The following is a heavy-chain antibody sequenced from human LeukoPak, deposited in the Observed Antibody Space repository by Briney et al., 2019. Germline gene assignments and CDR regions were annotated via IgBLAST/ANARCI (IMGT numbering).Heavy chain of an antibody. CDR3: ARDFSGNYYGSGTFDY. CDR2: ISWNSGSI. V-gene: IGHV3-9*01. Sequence: GGSLRLSCAASGFTFDDYAMHWVRQAPGKGLEGVSGISWNSGSIGYADSVKGRFTISRDNAKNSLYLQMNSLRAEDTAVYYCARDFSGNYYGSGTFDYWGQGTLVTVSS. D-gene: IGHD3-10*01. CDR1: GFTFDDYA. J-gene: IGHJ4*02.